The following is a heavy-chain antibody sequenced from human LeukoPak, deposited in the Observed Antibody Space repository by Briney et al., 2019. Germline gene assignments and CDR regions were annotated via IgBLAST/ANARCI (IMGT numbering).Heavy chain of an antibody. CDR2: IYHSGST. J-gene: IGHJ4*02. D-gene: IGHD3-10*01. V-gene: IGHV4-38-2*02. CDR3: AREAYGSGSSFDY. CDR1: GYSISSGYY. Sequence: NPSETLSLTCTVSGYSISSGYYWGWIRQPPGKGLEWIGSIYHSGSTYYNPSLKSRVTISVDTSKNQFSLKLSSVTAADTAVYYCAREAYGSGSSFDYWGQGTLVTVSS.